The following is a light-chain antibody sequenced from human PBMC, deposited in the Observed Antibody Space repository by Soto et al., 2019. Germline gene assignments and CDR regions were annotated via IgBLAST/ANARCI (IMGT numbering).Light chain of an antibody. Sequence: QSVLXQPASVSGSPGQSITISCTGTSSDVGGYDYVSWYQQLPGKAPKLLIYDVNNRPSGVSHRFSGSKSGNTASLTISGLQAEDEADYYCSSYTGSSTFVFGTGTKVTVL. CDR1: SSDVGGYDY. J-gene: IGLJ1*01. CDR2: DVN. CDR3: SSYTGSSTFV. V-gene: IGLV2-14*01.